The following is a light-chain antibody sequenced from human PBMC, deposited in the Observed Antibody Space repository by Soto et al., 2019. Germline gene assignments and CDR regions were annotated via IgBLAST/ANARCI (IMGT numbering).Light chain of an antibody. V-gene: IGKV1-5*01. CDR1: QSISSW. CDR2: DAA. Sequence: DIQMTQSPSTLSASVGDRVTITCRASQSISSWLAWNPQKPGKAPKLLSYDAASLESGVPSRFSGSGSGTEFTLTISSLQPDDFATYHCQQYNTYSWTFGQGTKVDI. J-gene: IGKJ1*01. CDR3: QQYNTYSWT.